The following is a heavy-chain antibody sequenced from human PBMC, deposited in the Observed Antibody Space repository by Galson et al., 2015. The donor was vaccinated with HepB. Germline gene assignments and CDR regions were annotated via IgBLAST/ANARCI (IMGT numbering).Heavy chain of an antibody. Sequence: SLRLSCAASGFTFSSYAMHWVRQAPGKGLEWVAVISYDGSNKYYADSVKGRFTISRDNSKNTLYLQMNSLRAEDTAVYYCARGRITMIVVPWGDAFDIWGQGTMVTVSS. D-gene: IGHD3-22*01. CDR2: ISYDGSNK. J-gene: IGHJ3*02. CDR1: GFTFSSYA. V-gene: IGHV3-30-3*01. CDR3: ARGRITMIVVPWGDAFDI.